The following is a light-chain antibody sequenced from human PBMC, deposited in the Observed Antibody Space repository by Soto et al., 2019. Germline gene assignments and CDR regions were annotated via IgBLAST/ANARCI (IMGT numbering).Light chain of an antibody. V-gene: IGKV3-15*01. CDR2: GAS. CDR1: QSVSSSY. CDR3: QQYNNWPPIT. Sequence: EIVLTQSPGTLSLSPGERATLSCSASQSVSSSYLAWYQQKPGQAPRLLIYGASTRATGIPARFSGSGSGTEFTLTISSLQSEDFAVYYCQQYNNWPPITFGQGTRLE. J-gene: IGKJ5*01.